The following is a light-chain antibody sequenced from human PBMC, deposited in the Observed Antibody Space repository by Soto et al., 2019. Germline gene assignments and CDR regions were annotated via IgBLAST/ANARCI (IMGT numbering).Light chain of an antibody. Sequence: QSALTQPASVSGSPGQSITIACTGTIRDVGSYNLVSWYQQRPGEAPTLIISEVRNRPSGISYRFTGSKSGNTASLTISGLQTEDEAGYYCSSYTTTSTLVFGGGTKVTVL. CDR2: EVR. J-gene: IGLJ3*02. V-gene: IGLV2-14*01. CDR1: IRDVGSYNL. CDR3: SSYTTTSTLV.